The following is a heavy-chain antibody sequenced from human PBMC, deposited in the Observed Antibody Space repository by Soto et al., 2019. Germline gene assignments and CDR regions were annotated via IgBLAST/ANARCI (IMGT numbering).Heavy chain of an antibody. D-gene: IGHD1-26*01. CDR1: GFTFSSYS. V-gene: IGHV3-21*01. Sequence: GGSLRLSCAASGFTFSSYSMNWVRQAPGKGLEWVSSISSSSSYIYYADSVKGRFTISRDNAKNSLYLQMNSLRAEDTAVYYCASLCCGISEPDVWGNGTTVTVSS. CDR2: ISSSSSYI. J-gene: IGHJ6*04. CDR3: ASLCCGISEPDV.